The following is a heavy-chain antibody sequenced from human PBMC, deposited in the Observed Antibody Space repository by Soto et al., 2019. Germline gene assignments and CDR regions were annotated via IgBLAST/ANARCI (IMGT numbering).Heavy chain of an antibody. CDR1: GYSFTTYW. Sequence: HGESLKISCKGSGYSFTTYWIAWVRQMPGKGLEWMGIIHPGDSDTRYSPSFQGQVTISADKSISTAYLQWSSLKASDTAMYYCARNHAGSRWDFDNWGQGTLVTVSS. J-gene: IGHJ4*02. CDR3: ARNHAGSRWDFDN. D-gene: IGHD6-13*01. V-gene: IGHV5-51*01. CDR2: IHPGDSDT.